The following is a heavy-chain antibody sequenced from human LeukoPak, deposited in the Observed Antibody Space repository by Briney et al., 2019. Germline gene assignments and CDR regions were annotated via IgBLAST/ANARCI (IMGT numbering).Heavy chain of an antibody. CDR1: GGFISTGNYY. CDR2: IYTTGST. CDR3: ARHGGPSAATPCYFDR. Sequence: SQTLSLTCSVSGGFISTGNYYWSWIRQPAGNGLEWIGDIYTTGSTDYNPSLKSRVTMSVDTSKNQYSLDLTSVTAADTAIYFCARHGGPSAATPCYFDRWGHGTLVTVSS. V-gene: IGHV4-61*09. D-gene: IGHD3-16*01. J-gene: IGHJ4*01.